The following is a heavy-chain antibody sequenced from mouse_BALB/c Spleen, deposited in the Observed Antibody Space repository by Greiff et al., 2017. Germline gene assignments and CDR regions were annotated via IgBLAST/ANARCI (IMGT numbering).Heavy chain of an antibody. CDR3: ASLYDYDEDFAY. CDR2: IWAGGST. Sequence: VQVVESGPGLVAPSQSLSITCTVSGFSLTSYGVHWVRQPPGKGLEWLGVIWAGGSTNYNSALMSRLSISKDNSKSQVFLKMNSLQTDDTAMYYCASLYDYDEDFAYWGQGTLVTVSA. J-gene: IGHJ3*01. V-gene: IGHV2-9*02. CDR1: GFSLTSYG. D-gene: IGHD2-4*01.